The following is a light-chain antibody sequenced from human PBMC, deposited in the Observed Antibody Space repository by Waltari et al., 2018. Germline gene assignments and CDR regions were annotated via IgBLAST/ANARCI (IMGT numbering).Light chain of an antibody. J-gene: IGLJ3*02. CDR1: SGSVPTSDY. CDR3: VLYLNGGIWV. Sequence: TVVTQEPSLSVSPGGTVTLPCGLTSGSVPTSDYPSWYQQTPGQAPRTLIYNTDTRSSGVPDRFSGSILGSKAALTVAGAQADDESDYYCVLYLNGGIWVFGGGTRLTVL. CDR2: NTD. V-gene: IGLV8-61*01.